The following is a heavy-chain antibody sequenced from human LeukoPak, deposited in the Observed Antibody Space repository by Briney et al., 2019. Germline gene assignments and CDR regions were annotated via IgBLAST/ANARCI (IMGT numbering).Heavy chain of an antibody. CDR3: AKDWYSSGSGYFQN. V-gene: IGHV3-23*01. D-gene: IGHD6-19*01. CDR1: GFIFSSYA. J-gene: IGHJ1*01. CDR2: INGSGGST. Sequence: PGGSLRLSCAVSGFIFSSYAMSWVRQAPGKGLEWVSVINGSGGSTYYADSVKGRFTISRDNSNNTVYLQMTSLRAEDAALYYCAKDWYSSGSGYFQNWGQGTLVIVSS.